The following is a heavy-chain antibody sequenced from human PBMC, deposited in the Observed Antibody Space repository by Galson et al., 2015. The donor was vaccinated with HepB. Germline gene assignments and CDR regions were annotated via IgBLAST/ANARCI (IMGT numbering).Heavy chain of an antibody. D-gene: IGHD3-10*01. CDR2: IKSKSDGGTI. V-gene: IGHV3-15*05. CDR3: STTYYGPGSTGDY. CDR1: GFDFSNAR. Sequence: SLRLSCAASGFDFSNARMNWVRQASGKGLEWVARIKSKSDGGTIDYAAPVKGRFRLSRDDSINTLDLQMNSLKTEDTAVYYCSTTYYGPGSTGDYWGQGTLVTVSS. J-gene: IGHJ4*02.